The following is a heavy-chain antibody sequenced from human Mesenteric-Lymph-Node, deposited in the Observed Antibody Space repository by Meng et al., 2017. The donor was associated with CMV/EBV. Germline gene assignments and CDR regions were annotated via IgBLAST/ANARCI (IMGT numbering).Heavy chain of an antibody. CDR3: AREIDSSDEYFQH. CDR1: GYTFTSYG. J-gene: IGHJ1*01. CDR2: INPNSGGT. D-gene: IGHD3-9*01. Sequence: KASGYTFTSYGISWVRQAPGQGLEWMGWINPNSGGTNYAQKFQGRVTMTRDTSISTAYMELSRLRSDDTAVYYCAREIDSSDEYFQHWGQGTLVTVSS. V-gene: IGHV1-2*02.